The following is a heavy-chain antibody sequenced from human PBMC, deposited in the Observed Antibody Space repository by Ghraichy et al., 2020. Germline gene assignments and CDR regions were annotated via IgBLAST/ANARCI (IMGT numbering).Heavy chain of an antibody. CDR2: ISSSSSHT. CDR3: AKNSYGYWGAFGYYLDN. J-gene: IGHJ4*02. Sequence: GESLNISCAASGFTFSDYYMSWIRQAPGKGLEWVSYISSSSSHTNYADSVKGRFTISRDNAKKSLYLQMNSLRAEDTAVYYCAKNSYGYWGAFGYYLDNWGQGTLVTVSS. D-gene: IGHD5-18*01. CDR1: GFTFSDYY. V-gene: IGHV3-11*06.